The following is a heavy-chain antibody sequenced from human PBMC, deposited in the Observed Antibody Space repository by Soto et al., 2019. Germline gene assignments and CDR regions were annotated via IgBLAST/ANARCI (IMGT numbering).Heavy chain of an antibody. Sequence: ASVKVSCKASGYTFTGYYMHWVRQAPGQGLEWMGWINPNSGGTNYAQKFQGWVTMTRDTSISTAYMELSRLRSDDTAVYYCARGPISIAARPLAWFDPWGQGTLVTVSS. CDR3: ARGPISIAARPLAWFDP. J-gene: IGHJ5*02. D-gene: IGHD6-6*01. CDR2: INPNSGGT. CDR1: GYTFTGYY. V-gene: IGHV1-2*04.